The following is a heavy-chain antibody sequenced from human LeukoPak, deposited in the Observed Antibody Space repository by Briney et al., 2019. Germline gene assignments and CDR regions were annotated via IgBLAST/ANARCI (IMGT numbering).Heavy chain of an antibody. CDR3: ARSPRSHYYYYGMDV. Sequence: PSETLSLTYDVCGGSFSGYYWSWIRQPPGKGLEWIGEINHSGSTNYNPSLKSRVTISVDTSKNQFSLKLSSVTAADTAVYYCARSPRSHYYYYGMDVWGQGTTVTVS. CDR1: GGSFSGYY. V-gene: IGHV4-34*01. CDR2: INHSGST. J-gene: IGHJ6*02.